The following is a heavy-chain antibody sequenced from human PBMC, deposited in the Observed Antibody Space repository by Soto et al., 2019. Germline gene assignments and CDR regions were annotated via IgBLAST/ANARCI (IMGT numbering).Heavy chain of an antibody. Sequence: QVQLVESGGGVVQPGRSLRLSCAASGFTFSSYGMHWVRQAPGKGLEWVAVISYDGSNKYYADSVKGRFTISRDNSKNTLYLQMNSLRAEDTAGYYCATIPIWGQGTLVTVSS. CDR2: ISYDGSNK. V-gene: IGHV3-30*03. CDR1: GFTFSSYG. J-gene: IGHJ4*02. CDR3: ATIPI.